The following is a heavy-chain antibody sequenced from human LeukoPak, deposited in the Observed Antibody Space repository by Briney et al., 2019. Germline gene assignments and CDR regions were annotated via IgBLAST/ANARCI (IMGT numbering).Heavy chain of an antibody. J-gene: IGHJ4*02. CDR3: ARGTDSGSFDY. Sequence: SQTLSLTCTVSGASIASGGYFWSWIRQPPGKGLEWIGYIYHSGSTYYNPSLKSRVTISVDTSKNQFSLKLSSVTAADTAVYYCARGTDSGSFDYWGQGTLVTVSS. V-gene: IGHV4-30-2*01. CDR1: GASIASGGYF. CDR2: IYHSGST. D-gene: IGHD1-26*01.